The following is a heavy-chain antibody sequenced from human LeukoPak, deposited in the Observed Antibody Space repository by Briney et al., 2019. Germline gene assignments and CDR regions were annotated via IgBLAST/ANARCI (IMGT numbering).Heavy chain of an antibody. CDR1: GYTLTELS. V-gene: IGHV1-24*01. J-gene: IGHJ6*02. CDR3: ARPSLDYVYYYYGMDA. Sequence: GASVKVSCKVSGYTLTELSMHWVRQAPGKGREWMGGFDPEDGETIYAQKFQGRVTITADESTSTAYMELSSLRSEDTAVYYCARPSLDYVYYYYGMDAWGQGTTVTVSS. D-gene: IGHD4-17*01. CDR2: FDPEDGET.